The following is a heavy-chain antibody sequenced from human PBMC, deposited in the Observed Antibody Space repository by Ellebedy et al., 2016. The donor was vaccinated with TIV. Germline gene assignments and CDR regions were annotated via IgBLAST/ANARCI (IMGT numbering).Heavy chain of an antibody. CDR1: GFSLSTSGVG. D-gene: IGHD5-12*01. CDR3: AHSSPRGYETEDNWFNP. CDR2: IYWDDDK. Sequence: SGPTLVXPTQTLTLTCTFSGFSLSTSGVGVGWIRQPPGKALEWLALIYWDDDKRYSPSLKSRLTITKDTSKNQVVLTMTNMDPVDTATYYCAHSSPRGYETEDNWFNPWGQGTLVTVSS. V-gene: IGHV2-5*02. J-gene: IGHJ5*02.